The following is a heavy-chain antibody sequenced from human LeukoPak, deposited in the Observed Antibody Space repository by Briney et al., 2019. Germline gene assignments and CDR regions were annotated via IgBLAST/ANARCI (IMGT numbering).Heavy chain of an antibody. V-gene: IGHV3-23*01. D-gene: IGHD3-10*01. CDR3: AKCPAVSWFGELSRLNWFDL. CDR1: GFTFSSYA. J-gene: IGHJ5*02. Sequence: GGSLRLSCAASGFTFSSYAMRGVRQAPGKGGEWVSAISGSGGCTYYADSVRGRFTPSRDNSKNTLYLQMNSLRAEDTAVYYCAKCPAVSWFGELSRLNWFDLWGQGTVVSVPS. CDR2: ISGSGGCT.